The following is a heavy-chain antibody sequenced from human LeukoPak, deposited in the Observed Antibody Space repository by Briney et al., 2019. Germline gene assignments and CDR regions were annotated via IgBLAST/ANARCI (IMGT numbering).Heavy chain of an antibody. J-gene: IGHJ4*02. V-gene: IGHV1-18*01. D-gene: IGHD3-10*01. CDR3: AREKDYYGSGYYFDY. CDR1: GYTFTSYG. Sequence: ASVKVSCKASGYTFTSYGISWVRQAPGQGLEWMGWISAYNGNTNYAQKLQGRVTMTTDTSTSTAYMELRSLRSDDTAVYYCAREKDYYGSGYYFDYWGQGTQVTVSS. CDR2: ISAYNGNT.